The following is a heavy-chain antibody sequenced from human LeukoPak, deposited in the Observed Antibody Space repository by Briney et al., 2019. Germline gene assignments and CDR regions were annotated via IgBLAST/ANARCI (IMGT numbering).Heavy chain of an antibody. CDR3: ARTMIVPLPGDAFDI. J-gene: IGHJ3*02. CDR1: GYTFTGYY. V-gene: IGHV1-2*06. Sequence: VASVKVSCKASGYTFTGYYMHWVRQAPGQGLEWMGRINPNSGGTNYAQKFQGRVTMTRDTSLSTAYMELSRLRSDHTAVYYCARTMIVPLPGDAFDIWGQGTMVTVSS. D-gene: IGHD3-22*01. CDR2: INPNSGGT.